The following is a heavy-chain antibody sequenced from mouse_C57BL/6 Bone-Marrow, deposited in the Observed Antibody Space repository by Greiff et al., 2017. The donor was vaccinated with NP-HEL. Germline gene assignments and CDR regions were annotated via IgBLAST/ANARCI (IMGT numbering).Heavy chain of an antibody. Sequence: VQLKESGGDLVKPGGSLKLSCAASGFTFSSYGMSWVRQTPDKRLEWVATISSGGSYTYYPDSVKGRFTIARDNAKNTLYLQMSSLKSEDTAMYYCAKRPMITKDYAMDYWGQGTSVTVSS. D-gene: IGHD2-4*01. CDR1: GFTFSSYG. CDR3: AKRPMITKDYAMDY. J-gene: IGHJ4*01. CDR2: ISSGGSYT. V-gene: IGHV5-6*01.